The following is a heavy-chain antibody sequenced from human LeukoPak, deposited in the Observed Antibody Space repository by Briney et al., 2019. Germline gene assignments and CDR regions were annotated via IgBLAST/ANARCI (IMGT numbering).Heavy chain of an antibody. CDR3: ARDARHCSGGICEAPFDY. V-gene: IGHV4-31*03. J-gene: IGHJ4*02. CDR1: GGSISSGGLY. D-gene: IGHD2-15*01. CDR2: IHYSGST. Sequence: PQTLSLTCTVSGGSISSGGLYWSWIRQHPGKGLEWIGYIHYSGSTYYNPSLKSRVTISVDTSKNQFSLKLSSVTAADTAVYYCARDARHCSGGICEAPFDYWGQGTLVTVSS.